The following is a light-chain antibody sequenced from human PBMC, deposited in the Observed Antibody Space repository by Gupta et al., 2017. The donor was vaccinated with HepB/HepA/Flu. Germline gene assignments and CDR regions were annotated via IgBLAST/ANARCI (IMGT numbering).Light chain of an antibody. V-gene: IGLV3-19*01. CDR2: GQN. J-gene: IGLJ2*01. CDR1: SLRNYY. Sequence: SSDLIQHPPVSVALGQTVTITCQGDSLRNYYTSWFQQKPGQAPLMVVYGQNSRPSGIPDRFSGSRSGKTASLTITGAQAEDEADYYCNSRDISGNLRIFGGGTKLTVL. CDR3: NSRDISGNLRI.